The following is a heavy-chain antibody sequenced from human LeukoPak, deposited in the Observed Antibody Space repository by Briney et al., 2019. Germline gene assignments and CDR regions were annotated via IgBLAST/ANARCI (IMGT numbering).Heavy chain of an antibody. CDR3: AREICGGDCYSGWFDP. CDR1: GFTFSSYE. CDR2: VISSGSTI. Sequence: GGSLRLSCAASGFTFSSYEMNWVRQAPGKGLEWVSYVISSGSTIYYADSVKGRFTISRDNAKNSLYLQMNSLRAEDTAVYYCAREICGGDCYSGWFDPWGQGTLVTVPS. D-gene: IGHD2-21*02. J-gene: IGHJ5*02. V-gene: IGHV3-48*03.